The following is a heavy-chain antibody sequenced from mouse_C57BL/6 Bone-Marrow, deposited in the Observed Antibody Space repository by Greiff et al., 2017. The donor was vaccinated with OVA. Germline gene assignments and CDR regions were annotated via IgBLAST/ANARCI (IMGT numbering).Heavy chain of an antibody. J-gene: IGHJ2*01. V-gene: IGHV5-9-1*02. D-gene: IGHD3-2*02. CDR3: TRGATAQAPYFDY. Sequence: EVMLVESGEGLVKPGGSLKLSCAASGFTFSSYAMSWVRQTPEKRLEWVAYISSGGDYIYYADTVKGRFTISRDNARNTLYLQMSSRKSEDTAMYYCTRGATAQAPYFDYWGQGTTLTVSS. CDR1: GFTFSSYA. CDR2: ISSGGDYI.